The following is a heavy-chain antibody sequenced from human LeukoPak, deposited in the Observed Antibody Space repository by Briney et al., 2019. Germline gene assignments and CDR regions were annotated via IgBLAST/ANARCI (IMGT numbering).Heavy chain of an antibody. CDR3: AKHFKENKVATSYAAFDI. J-gene: IGHJ3*02. Sequence: GGSLRLSCAASGFTFSNYVMSWVRQAPGKGLEWVSGISGSGGSIYYADSVKGRFTISRDNSKNTLYLQMNSLRAEDTAVYYCAKHFKENKVATSYAAFDIWGQGTMVTVSS. D-gene: IGHD5-12*01. CDR1: GFTFSNYV. V-gene: IGHV3-23*01. CDR2: ISGSGGSI.